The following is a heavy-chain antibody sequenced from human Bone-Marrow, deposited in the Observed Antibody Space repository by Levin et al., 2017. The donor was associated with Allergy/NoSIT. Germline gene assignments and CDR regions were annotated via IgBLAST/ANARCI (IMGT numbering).Heavy chain of an antibody. CDR2: ISYDGSNN. D-gene: IGHD1-14*01. V-gene: IGHV3-30*18. CDR3: AKDSASLPEYYFDY. J-gene: IGHJ4*02. Sequence: GGSLRLSCAASGFTFSSYGMHWVRQAPGKGLEWVAVISYDGSNNYYAYSVKGRFTISRDNSKNTLYLQMNSLRAEETAVYYCAKDSASLPEYYFDYWGEGTLVTVSS. CDR1: GFTFSSYG.